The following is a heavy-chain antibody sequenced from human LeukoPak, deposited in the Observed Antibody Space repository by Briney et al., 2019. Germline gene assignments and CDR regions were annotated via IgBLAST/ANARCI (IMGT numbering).Heavy chain of an antibody. J-gene: IGHJ4*02. CDR3: ARGGWRYYYDSSGLYKYFDY. V-gene: IGHV4-34*01. CDR1: GGSFSGYY. Sequence: PSETLSLTCAVYGGSFSGYYWSWIRQPPGKGLEWIGEINHSGSTNYNPSLKSRVTISVDTSKNQFSLKLSSVTAADTAVYYCARGGWRYYYDSSGLYKYFDYWGQGTLVTVSS. D-gene: IGHD3-22*01. CDR2: INHSGST.